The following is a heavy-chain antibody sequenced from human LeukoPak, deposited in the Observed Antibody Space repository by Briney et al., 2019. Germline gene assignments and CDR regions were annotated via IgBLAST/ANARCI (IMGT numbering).Heavy chain of an antibody. V-gene: IGHV1-2*02. CDR2: INPNSGGK. J-gene: IGHJ4*02. CDR3: ARSLYELSSDY. CDR1: GYTFTDYY. Sequence: GASVKVSCKASGYTFTDYYMHWVRQAPGQGLEWMGWINPNSGGKNYAQKFQGRVTMTRDTSISTVYMELDRLTSDDTAVYYCARSLYELSSDYWGQGTLVTVPS. D-gene: IGHD3-16*02.